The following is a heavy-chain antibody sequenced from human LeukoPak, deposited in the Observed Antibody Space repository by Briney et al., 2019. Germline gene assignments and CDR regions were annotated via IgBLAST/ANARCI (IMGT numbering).Heavy chain of an antibody. J-gene: IGHJ3*02. V-gene: IGHV1-69*13. D-gene: IGHD6-13*01. CDR2: IIPIFGTA. CDR1: GGTFSSYA. CDR3: ARGAVDSSSWYVGRSIKAFDI. Sequence: SVKVSCKASGGTFSSYAISWVRQAPGQGLEWMGGIIPIFGTANYAQKFQGRVTITADESTSTAYMELSSLRSEDTAVYYCARGAVDSSSWYVGRSIKAFDIWGQGTMVTVSS.